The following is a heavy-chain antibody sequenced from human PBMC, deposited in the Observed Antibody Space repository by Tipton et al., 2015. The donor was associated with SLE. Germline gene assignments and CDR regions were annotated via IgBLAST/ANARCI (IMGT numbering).Heavy chain of an antibody. V-gene: IGHV4-30-4*01. D-gene: IGHD4-17*01. Sequence: TLSLTCTVSGASISSGDYHWSWIRQPPGKGLEWIGYIYYSGSTYYNPSLRSRLTISIDTSNNQFSLKLSSVTAADTAVYYCARSDYVWQYFDSWGQGTLVTVSS. CDR1: GASISSGDYH. CDR3: ARSDYVWQYFDS. J-gene: IGHJ4*02. CDR2: IYYSGST.